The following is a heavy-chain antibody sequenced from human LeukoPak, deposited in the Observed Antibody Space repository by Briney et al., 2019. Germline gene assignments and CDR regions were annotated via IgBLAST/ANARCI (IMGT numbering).Heavy chain of an antibody. CDR3: ASLTPATAMVIGYFDY. Sequence: ASVKVSCKASGGTFSNYAISWVRQAPGHGLEWMGGIIPIFNIPNYAQKFQGRLTITADESTSTAYLELSSLTSEDTAVYYCASLTPATAMVIGYFDYWGQGTLVTVSS. V-gene: IGHV1-69*13. J-gene: IGHJ4*02. CDR2: IIPIFNIP. D-gene: IGHD5-18*01. CDR1: GGTFSNYA.